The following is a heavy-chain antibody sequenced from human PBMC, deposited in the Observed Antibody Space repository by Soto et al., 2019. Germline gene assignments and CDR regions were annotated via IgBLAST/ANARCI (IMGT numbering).Heavy chain of an antibody. Sequence: EVQLVESGGGSVQTGGSLKISCAASGFTFGSYWMDWVRQAPGKGLVWVSRINGDGSRITYADSVKGRFTISRDNAQITLYQQMNSLRADDSAVYYCSRETLWFGESPRSGGQGTLVTVSS. J-gene: IGHJ4*02. D-gene: IGHD3-10*01. V-gene: IGHV3-74*01. CDR1: GFTFGSYW. CDR2: INGDGSRI. CDR3: SRETLWFGESPRS.